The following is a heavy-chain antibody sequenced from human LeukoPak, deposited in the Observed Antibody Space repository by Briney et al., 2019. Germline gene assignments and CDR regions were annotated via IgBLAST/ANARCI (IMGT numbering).Heavy chain of an antibody. CDR3: ARHRSPTSSSFFDS. D-gene: IGHD6-6*01. V-gene: IGHV4-4*09. CDR1: GGSISDYY. J-gene: IGHJ5*01. Sequence: SESLSLTCNVSGGSISDYYWSWVRQPPGKGLEWLGYIYTIVGTNYNPSLKSRVTISADTSKNQFSLKLSSVTAADTAVYYCARHRSPTSSSFFDSRGQGTLVSVSS. CDR2: IYTIVGT.